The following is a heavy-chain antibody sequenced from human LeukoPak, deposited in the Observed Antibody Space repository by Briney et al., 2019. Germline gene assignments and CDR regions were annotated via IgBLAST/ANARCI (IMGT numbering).Heavy chain of an antibody. CDR3: SASFSGYDRLFDY. J-gene: IGHJ4*02. CDR2: INPNSGGT. D-gene: IGHD5-12*01. V-gene: IGHV1-2*06. CDR1: GYTFTGYY. Sequence: EASVKVSYKASGYTFTGYYMHWVRQVPGQGLEWMGRINPNSGGTNYAQKFRDRVAMTRDTSISTAYMELNRLTSDDTAVYYCSASFSGYDRLFDYWGQGTLVTVSS.